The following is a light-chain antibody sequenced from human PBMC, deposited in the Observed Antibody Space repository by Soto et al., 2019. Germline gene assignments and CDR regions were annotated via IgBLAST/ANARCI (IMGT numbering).Light chain of an antibody. CDR1: QSIGNY. J-gene: IGKJ4*01. Sequence: EVVLTQSPATLSLSPGERATLSCRASQSIGNYLAWYQQKLGQAPKLLIYDASHRTIGIPGRFSGDGSGTDFPLTISSLEREYFAVYDCQWRIDWPPRLPFGGGTKVEIK. CDR2: DAS. CDR3: QWRIDWPPRLP. V-gene: IGKV3-11*01.